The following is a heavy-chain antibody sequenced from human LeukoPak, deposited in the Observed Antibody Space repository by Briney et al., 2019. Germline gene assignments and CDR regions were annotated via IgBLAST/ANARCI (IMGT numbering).Heavy chain of an antibody. V-gene: IGHV3-11*06. CDR3: ARANIVVVTAIQKSCYFDY. CDR1: GFTFSDYY. J-gene: IGHJ4*02. CDR2: ISSTSSYT. Sequence: GGSLRLSCAASGFTFSDYYMSWIRQAPGKGLEWVSYISSTSSYTNYADSVKGRFTISRENAKNSLYLQMNSLRAEDTAVYYCARANIVVVTAIQKSCYFDYWGQGTLVTVSS. D-gene: IGHD2-21*02.